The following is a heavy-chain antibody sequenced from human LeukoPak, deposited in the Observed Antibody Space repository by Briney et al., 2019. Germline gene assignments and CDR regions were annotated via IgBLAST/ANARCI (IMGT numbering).Heavy chain of an antibody. D-gene: IGHD4-17*01. J-gene: IGHJ4*02. CDR1: GYTFTSYY. CDR3: ARRVPGDYGLDY. CDR2: INPSGGST. Sequence: ASVKVSCKASGYTFTSYYMHWVRPAPGQGLEWMGIINPSGGSTSYAQKFQGRVTMTRDTSTSTVYMELSSLRSEDTAVYYCARRVPGDYGLDYWGQGTLVTVSS. V-gene: IGHV1-46*01.